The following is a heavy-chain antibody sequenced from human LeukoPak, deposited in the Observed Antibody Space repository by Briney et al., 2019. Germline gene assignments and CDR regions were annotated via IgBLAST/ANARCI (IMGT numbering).Heavy chain of an antibody. J-gene: IGHJ4*02. CDR3: AKEVSVSRWLLLGDYFDY. CDR1: GFSFSRYA. V-gene: IGHV3-23*01. CDR2: ISGSGGST. Sequence: GWALRLSCAACGFSFSRYAMSWVRQAPGKGLEGVSAISGSGGSTYYADSVEGRFTISRDNSKNTLYLQMNSLRAEDTAVYYCAKEVSVSRWLLLGDYFDYWGQGTLVTVSS. D-gene: IGHD2-15*01.